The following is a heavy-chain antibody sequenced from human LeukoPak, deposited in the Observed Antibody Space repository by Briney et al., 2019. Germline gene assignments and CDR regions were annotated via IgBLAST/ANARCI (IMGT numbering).Heavy chain of an antibody. J-gene: IGHJ3*02. Sequence: SGGSLRLSCAASGFTFSSYAMSWVRQAPGKGLEWVSAISGSGGSTYYADSVKGRFTISRDSAKNSLYLQMNSLRAEDTAVYYCARGGPGATIEDAFDIWGQGTMVTVSS. CDR3: ARGGPGATIEDAFDI. CDR1: GFTFSSYA. V-gene: IGHV3-23*01. CDR2: ISGSGGST. D-gene: IGHD1-26*01.